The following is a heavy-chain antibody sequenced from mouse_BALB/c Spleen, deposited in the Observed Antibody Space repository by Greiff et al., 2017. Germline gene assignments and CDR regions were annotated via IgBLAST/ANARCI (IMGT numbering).Heavy chain of an antibody. D-gene: IGHD2-14*01. Sequence: EVQLMESGGGLVKPGGSLKLSCAASGFTFSSYAMSWVRQSPEKRLEWVAEISSGGSYTYYPDTVTGRFTISRDNAKNTLYLEMSSLRSEDTAMYYCARGTRYDGAMDYWGQGTSVTVSS. J-gene: IGHJ4*01. CDR2: ISSGGSYT. CDR1: GFTFSSYA. CDR3: ARGTRYDGAMDY. V-gene: IGHV5-9-4*01.